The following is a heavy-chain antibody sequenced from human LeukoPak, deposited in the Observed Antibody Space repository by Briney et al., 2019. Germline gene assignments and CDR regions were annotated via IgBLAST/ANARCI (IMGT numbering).Heavy chain of an antibody. CDR2: INHSGST. CDR3: ARRRVQLWTDRELDL. J-gene: IGHJ5*02. V-gene: IGHV4-34*01. D-gene: IGHD1-1*01. Sequence: KPSETLSLTCAVYGGSFSGYYWSCIRQPPGKGLEWIGEINHSGSTNYNPSLKSRVTISVDTSNNQVSLKLTSVTAADTAVYYCARRRVQLWTDRELDLWGQGTLVTVSS. CDR1: GGSFSGYY.